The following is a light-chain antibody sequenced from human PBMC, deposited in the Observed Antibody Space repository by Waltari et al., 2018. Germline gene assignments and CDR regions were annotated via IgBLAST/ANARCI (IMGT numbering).Light chain of an antibody. J-gene: IGLJ1*01. CDR2: ANN. CDR1: NSNIGAGYD. V-gene: IGLV1-40*01. Sequence: QSVLTQPPSVSGAPGQRVTISCTGSNSNIGAGYDVHWYQQLPTKAPKLLIFANNNQPSGVPDRFSGSRSGPSASLAITGLQAEDEADYYCQSYESSLSHSVFGTGTKVSVL. CDR3: QSYESSLSHSV.